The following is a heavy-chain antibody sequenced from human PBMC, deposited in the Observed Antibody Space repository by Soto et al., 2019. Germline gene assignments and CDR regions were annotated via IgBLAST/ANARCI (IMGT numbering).Heavy chain of an antibody. D-gene: IGHD6-13*01. J-gene: IGHJ3*02. Sequence: TGESLKISCKGSGYSFTSYWISWVRQMPGKGLEWMGRIDPSDSYTNYSPSFQGHVTISADKSISTAYLQWSSLKASDTAMYYCARLRSSSWYDLTDAFDIWGQGTMVTVSS. CDR1: GYSFTSYW. V-gene: IGHV5-10-1*01. CDR2: IDPSDSYT. CDR3: ARLRSSSWYDLTDAFDI.